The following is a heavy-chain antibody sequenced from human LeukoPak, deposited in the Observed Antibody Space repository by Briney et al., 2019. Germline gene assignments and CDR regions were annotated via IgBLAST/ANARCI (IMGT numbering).Heavy chain of an antibody. J-gene: IGHJ4*02. Sequence: ASVKVSCKASGYTFTSFDINWVRQATGQELEWMGMMNPNSGSTAYAQKFQGRITMTRNTSISTAYVELSSLRSEDTAVYYCARVLGTIAVAGPPGYWGQGTLVTVSS. CDR2: MNPNSGST. CDR3: ARVLGTIAVAGPPGY. D-gene: IGHD6-19*01. CDR1: GYTFTSFD. V-gene: IGHV1-8*01.